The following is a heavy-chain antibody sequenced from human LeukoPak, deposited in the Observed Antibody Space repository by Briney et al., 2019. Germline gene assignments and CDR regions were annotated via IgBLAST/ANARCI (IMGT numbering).Heavy chain of an antibody. Sequence: SETLSLTCTVSGGSISSSSYYWGWIRQPPGKGLEWIGSIYYSGSTYYNPSLKSRVTISVDTSKNQFSLKLSSVTAADTAVYYCARQSCSGGSCYFLTSSFDYWGQGTLVTVSS. CDR1: GGSISSSSYY. CDR3: ARQSCSGGSCYFLTSSFDY. D-gene: IGHD2-15*01. J-gene: IGHJ4*02. CDR2: IYYSGST. V-gene: IGHV4-39*01.